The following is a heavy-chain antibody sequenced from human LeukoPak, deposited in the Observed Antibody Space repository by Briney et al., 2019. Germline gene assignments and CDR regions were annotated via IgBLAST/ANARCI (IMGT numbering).Heavy chain of an antibody. CDR2: VSYDGSNR. CDR1: GFTFSSFA. CDR3: ARSRVWFGELLYSDWFDP. D-gene: IGHD3-10*01. J-gene: IGHJ5*02. Sequence: PGRSLRLSCAASGFTFSSFATHWVRQAPGKGLEWVAVVSYDGSNRYYADSVKGRFTISRDNSKNTLYLQMNSLRAEDTAVYYCARSRVWFGELLYSDWFDPWGQGTLVTVSS. V-gene: IGHV3-30*04.